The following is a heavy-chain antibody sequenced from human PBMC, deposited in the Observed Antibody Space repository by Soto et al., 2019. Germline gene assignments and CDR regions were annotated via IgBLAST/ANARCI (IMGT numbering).Heavy chain of an antibody. V-gene: IGHV4-34*01. D-gene: IGHD1-26*01. CDR3: ARGRGSYYH. CDR2: INHSGST. J-gene: IGHJ5*02. Sequence: QVQLQQWGAGLLKPSETLSLTCAVYGGSFSGYYWSWIRQPPGKGLEWIGEINHSGSTNYNPSLKSRVPISEDTSKSQCSLKLSSVTAADTAVYYCARGRGSYYHWGQGTLVTVSS. CDR1: GGSFSGYY.